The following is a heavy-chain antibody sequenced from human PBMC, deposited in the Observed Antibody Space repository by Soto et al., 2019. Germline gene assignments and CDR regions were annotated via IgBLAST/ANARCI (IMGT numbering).Heavy chain of an antibody. CDR1: GYTFSGHY. Sequence: ASVQVSCKASGYTFSGHYMHWVRQAPGQGLEWMGWINPKSGGTNYAQKFQGRVTMTRDISTAYMELSSMKSDDTAVYYCARVAVPATGPAGGMDVWGQGTTVTVS. D-gene: IGHD2-2*01. CDR3: ARVAVPATGPAGGMDV. V-gene: IGHV1-2*02. J-gene: IGHJ6*02. CDR2: INPKSGGT.